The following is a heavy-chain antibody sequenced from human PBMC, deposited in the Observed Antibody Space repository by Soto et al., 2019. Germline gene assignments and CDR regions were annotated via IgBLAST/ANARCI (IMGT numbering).Heavy chain of an antibody. CDR2: IGGTDGDSDGVP. Sequence: VQLLESGGDLVQPGGSLRLSCVASGFILNNYAMSWVRQAPGKGLEWVSTIGGTDGDSDGVPWYEDSVKGRFTISRDSSANTLFLPMDNLRAEDSALYYCVKRGRNWGAFDFWGQGTTFVVSS. J-gene: IGHJ3*01. CDR1: GFILNNYA. D-gene: IGHD7-27*01. CDR3: VKRGRNWGAFDF. V-gene: IGHV3-23*01.